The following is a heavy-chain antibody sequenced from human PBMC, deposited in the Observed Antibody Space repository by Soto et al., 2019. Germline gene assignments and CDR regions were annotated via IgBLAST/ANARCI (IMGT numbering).Heavy chain of an antibody. J-gene: IGHJ4*02. D-gene: IGHD1-26*01. Sequence: PSVKVSCKASGYTFTSYAMHWVRQAPGQRLEWMGWINAGNGNTKYSQKFQGRVTITRDTSASTAYMELSSLRSEDTAVYYCARDSGSYYYSFLVDYWGQGTLVTVSS. CDR3: ARDSGSYYYSFLVDY. V-gene: IGHV1-3*01. CDR1: GYTFTSYA. CDR2: INAGNGNT.